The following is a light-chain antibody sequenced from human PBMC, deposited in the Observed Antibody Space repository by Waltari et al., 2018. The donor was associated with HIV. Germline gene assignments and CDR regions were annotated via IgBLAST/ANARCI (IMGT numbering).Light chain of an antibody. Sequence: QSVLTQPPSASGTPGQRVTISCSGSSSNVHWYQKFPGTAPKLLIYRNNRGPPAGPDRLVCSKSGTTASLAISGLRAEDDADDYCGAGWDNRSGPVLFGGGTKVTVL. CDR3: GAGWDNRSGPVL. CDR1: SSN. J-gene: IGLJ2*01. V-gene: IGLV1-47*01. CDR2: RNN.